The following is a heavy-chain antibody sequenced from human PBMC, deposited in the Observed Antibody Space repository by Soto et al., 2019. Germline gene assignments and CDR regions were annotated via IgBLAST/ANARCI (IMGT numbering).Heavy chain of an antibody. Sequence: EVQLVESGGGLVQPSRSLRLSCAASGFTFDDYAMHWVRQAPGKGLEWVSGISWNSGSIGYADSVKGRFTISRDNAKNSLYLQMNSLRAEDTALYYCAKDLDCSSTSCPMGYWGQGTLVTVSS. D-gene: IGHD2-2*01. CDR1: GFTFDDYA. J-gene: IGHJ4*02. V-gene: IGHV3-9*01. CDR2: ISWNSGSI. CDR3: AKDLDCSSTSCPMGY.